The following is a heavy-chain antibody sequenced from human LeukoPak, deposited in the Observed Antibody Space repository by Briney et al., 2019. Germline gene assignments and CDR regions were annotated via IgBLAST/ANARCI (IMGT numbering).Heavy chain of an antibody. CDR2: MNPNSGNT. CDR1: GYTFTSYD. D-gene: IGHD3-3*01. CDR3: ARGLRLGTGGGY. Sequence: ASVKVSCKASGYTFTSYDINWVRQASGQGLEWMGWMNPNSGNTGYAQKFQGRVTMTRNTSISTAYMELSSLRSEDTAVYYCARGLRLGTGGGYWGQGTLVTVSS. V-gene: IGHV1-8*01. J-gene: IGHJ4*02.